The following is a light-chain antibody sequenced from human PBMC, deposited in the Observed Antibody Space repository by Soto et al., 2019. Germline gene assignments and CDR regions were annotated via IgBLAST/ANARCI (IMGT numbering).Light chain of an antibody. V-gene: IGKV3-11*01. CDR2: DAS. Sequence: EIVLTQSPATLSLSPGERATLSCRASQSVSSYFAWYQQKPGQAPRLLIYDASNRATGIPARFSGSGSGTDFTLTISSLEPEDSAVYYCQQRSNWPRTFGQGTKVELK. CDR1: QSVSSY. J-gene: IGKJ1*01. CDR3: QQRSNWPRT.